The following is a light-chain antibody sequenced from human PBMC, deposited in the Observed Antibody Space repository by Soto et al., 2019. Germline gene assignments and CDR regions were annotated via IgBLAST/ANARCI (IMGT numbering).Light chain of an antibody. CDR2: QVS. CDR1: SSDIGGYNY. Sequence: QSALTQPASVSGSPGQSITLSCTGTSSDIGGYNYVSWYQQHPGKAPKLMIYQVSNRLSGVSNRFSGSKSGHTASLTISGLQAEDEADYYCSSYTTSSIWVFGGGTKLTVL. J-gene: IGLJ3*02. CDR3: SSYTTSSIWV. V-gene: IGLV2-14*01.